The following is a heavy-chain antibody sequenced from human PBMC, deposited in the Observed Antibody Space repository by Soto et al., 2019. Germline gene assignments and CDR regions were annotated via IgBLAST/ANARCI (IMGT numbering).Heavy chain of an antibody. CDR3: ARDTGSNAYYYGSWYYYGMDV. Sequence: QVQLVQSGAEVKKPGSSVKFSCKASVGTLSSYAISWVRQAPGQGLEWMGGIIPIFGTENYAQKFKGRVKITANESTSTAYMELSRLRSEDTAVYYCARDTGSNAYYYGSWYYYGMDVWGQGTTVTVSS. J-gene: IGHJ6*02. CDR1: VGTLSSYA. CDR2: IIPIFGTE. D-gene: IGHD3-10*01. V-gene: IGHV1-69*01.